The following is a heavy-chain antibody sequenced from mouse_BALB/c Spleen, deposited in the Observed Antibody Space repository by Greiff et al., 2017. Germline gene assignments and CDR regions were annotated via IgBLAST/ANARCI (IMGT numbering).Heavy chain of an antibody. Sequence: EVQVVESGGGLVQPGGSLKLSCAASGFTFSSYTMSWVRQTPEKRLEWVAYISNGGGSTYYPDTVKGRFTISRDNAKNTLYLQMSSLKSEDTAMYYCARHNYGSLYYFDYWGQGTTLTVSS. CDR1: GFTFSSYT. CDR2: ISNGGGST. CDR3: ARHNYGSLYYFDY. D-gene: IGHD1-1*01. J-gene: IGHJ2*01. V-gene: IGHV5-12-2*01.